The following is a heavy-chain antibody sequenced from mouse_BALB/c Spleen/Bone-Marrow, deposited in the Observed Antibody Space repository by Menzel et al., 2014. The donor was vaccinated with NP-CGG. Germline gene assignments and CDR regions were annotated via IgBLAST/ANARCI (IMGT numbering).Heavy chain of an antibody. CDR2: INPYNGET. V-gene: IGHV1-37*01. D-gene: IGHD2-10*02. CDR1: GYSFTGYF. Sequence: EVKLVESGPELVKPGASVKISCKASGYSFTGYFMNWVKRSHGKSLEWIGRINPYNGETFYNQKLKGKATLTADKSSSTAHMEFLSLTSEDSAVYHCGRGAKKYGNYLDYWGQGTTLTVSS. CDR3: GRGAKKYGNYLDY. J-gene: IGHJ2*01.